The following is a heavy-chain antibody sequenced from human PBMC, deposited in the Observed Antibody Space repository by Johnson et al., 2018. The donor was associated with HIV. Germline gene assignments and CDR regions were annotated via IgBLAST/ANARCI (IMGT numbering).Heavy chain of an antibody. J-gene: IGHJ3*02. D-gene: IGHD3-16*01. CDR2: IWYDGSNK. V-gene: IGHV3-33*01. CDR3: TRWGSTGALDI. CDR1: GFTFSFYG. Sequence: VQLVASGGGVVQPRGTLMYSCAASGFTFSFYGMNWVRQAPGKGLEWVAVIWYDGSNKYYADSVKGQFTIARENSKNTLYLQTNSLKTDATAVYYCTRWGSTGALDIWGQGTMVIVSS.